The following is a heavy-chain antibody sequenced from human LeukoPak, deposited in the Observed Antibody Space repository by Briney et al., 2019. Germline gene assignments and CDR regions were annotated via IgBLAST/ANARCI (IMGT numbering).Heavy chain of an antibody. J-gene: IGHJ4*02. CDR2: TNSGGTST. D-gene: IGHD1-14*01. CDR1: GFPFSDFS. CDR3: TRDFRNLGFDY. Sequence: GGSLRLSCATSGFPFSDFSMSWVRQAPGKGLEWISTTNSGGTSTYYAESVKGRFAISRDNAKDTLYLQMNSLRAEDTALYYCTRDFRNLGFDYWGQGTLVTVSS. V-gene: IGHV3-23*01.